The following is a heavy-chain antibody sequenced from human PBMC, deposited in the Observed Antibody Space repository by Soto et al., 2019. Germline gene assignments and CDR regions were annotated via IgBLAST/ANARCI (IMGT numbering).Heavy chain of an antibody. CDR1: GFTFSSYG. CDR2: ISYGGSNK. J-gene: IGHJ6*02. D-gene: IGHD2-15*01. CDR3: AKQGIWSDYYYYGMDV. V-gene: IGHV3-30*18. Sequence: QVQLVESGGGGVQPGRSLRLSCAASGFTFSSYGMHWVRQAPGKGLEEVAVISYGGSNKYYADSVKGRFTISRDNSKNTLYLQMNSLRAEDTAVYYGAKQGIWSDYYYYGMDVWVQGTTVTVSS.